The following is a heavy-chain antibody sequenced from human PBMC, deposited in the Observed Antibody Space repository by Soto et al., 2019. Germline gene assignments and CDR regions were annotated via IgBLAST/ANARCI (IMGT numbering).Heavy chain of an antibody. CDR3: AISPRRVGGKWYLDY. Sequence: QVQLQESGPGLVKPSGTLSLTCGVSGDSFSSSNWWTWVRQPPGKGLEWIGDILHTGHTDYSPSLRSRVTISIDTSKKEFSLNLTSVTSMDTAVYYCAISPRRVGGKWYLDYWGQGARVTVSS. J-gene: IGHJ4*02. V-gene: IGHV4-4*02. D-gene: IGHD2-15*01. CDR2: ILHTGHT. CDR1: GDSFSSSNW.